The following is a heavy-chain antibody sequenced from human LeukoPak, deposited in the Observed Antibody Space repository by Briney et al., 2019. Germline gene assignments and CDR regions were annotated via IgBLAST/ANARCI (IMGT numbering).Heavy chain of an antibody. CDR1: GGSISSYY. V-gene: IGHV4-4*07. D-gene: IGHD3-22*01. CDR2: IYTSGST. CDR3: ARVALISDSSGYYMDHDAFDI. Sequence: SETLSLTCTVSGGSISSYYWSWIRQPAGKGLEWIGRIYTSGSTNYNPSLESRVTMSVDTSKNQFSLKLSSVTAAATAVYYCARVALISDSSGYYMDHDAFDIWGQGTMVTVSS. J-gene: IGHJ3*02.